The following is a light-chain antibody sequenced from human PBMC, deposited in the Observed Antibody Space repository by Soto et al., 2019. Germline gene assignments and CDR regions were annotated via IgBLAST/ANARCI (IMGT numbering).Light chain of an antibody. V-gene: IGKV3-20*01. CDR1: QSVTRSY. Sequence: EVVLPQSQGTLSLSLGERVTLSCRASQSVTRSYLAWHQQKPGQPPRLLIYGASSRATGIPDRFSGSGSGTDFTLTISRLEPEDSAVYYCQQYGSSPWTFGQGTKVAIK. CDR3: QQYGSSPWT. J-gene: IGKJ1*01. CDR2: GAS.